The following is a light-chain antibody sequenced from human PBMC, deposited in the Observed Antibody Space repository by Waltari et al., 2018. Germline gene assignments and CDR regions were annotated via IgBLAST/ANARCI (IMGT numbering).Light chain of an antibody. CDR1: TGAASSAYF. CDR3: LLYHSGAQLWV. CDR2: STS. Sequence: QTVGTRDPSLTVSPAGQVTVTCASSTGAASSAYFPLWFQQKPGQAPSTLIYSTSNKHSWTPARFSGSLLGDKAALTLSAVQPEDEAEYYCLLYHSGAQLWVFGGGTKLTVL. V-gene: IGLV7-43*01. J-gene: IGLJ3*02.